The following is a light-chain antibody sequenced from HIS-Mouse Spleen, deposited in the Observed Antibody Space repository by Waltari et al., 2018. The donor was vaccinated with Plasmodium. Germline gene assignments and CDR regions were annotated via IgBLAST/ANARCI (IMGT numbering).Light chain of an antibody. CDR2: DVS. CDR1: SSDVGGYNY. J-gene: IGLJ2*01. CDR3: SSYAGSNNLV. V-gene: IGLV2-8*01. Sequence: QSALTQPPSASGSPGQSVTISCTGTSSDVGGYNYVSWYQQHPGKAPKLIIYDVSKRPSGVPDRFSGSKSGNTASLPVSGLQAEDEADYYCSSYAGSNNLVFGGGTKLTVL.